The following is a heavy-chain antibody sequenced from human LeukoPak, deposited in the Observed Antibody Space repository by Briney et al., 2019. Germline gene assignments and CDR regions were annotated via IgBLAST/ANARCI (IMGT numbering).Heavy chain of an antibody. CDR1: GGSISSYY. CDR3: ARDPLTGPVSDAFDI. Sequence: PSETLSLTCTVSGGSISSYYWSWIRQPPGKGLEWIGYIYYSGSTNYNPSLKSRVTISVDTSMNQFSLKLSSVTAADTAVYYCARDPLTGPVSDAFDIWGQGTMVTVSS. J-gene: IGHJ3*02. CDR2: IYYSGST. D-gene: IGHD7-27*01. V-gene: IGHV4-59*01.